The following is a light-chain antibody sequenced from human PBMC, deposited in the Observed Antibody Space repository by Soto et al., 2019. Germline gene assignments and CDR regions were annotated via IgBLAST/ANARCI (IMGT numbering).Light chain of an antibody. J-gene: IGKJ3*01. CDR2: YAS. CDR3: QHYSNWPPT. V-gene: IGKV3-15*01. Sequence: EMVMTQSPATLSVSPGERVTLSCRASESVHRNLAWYQQKPSQGLSLLIYYASTRATGVPDRFTSSGSGTEFTLTISSLQSEDSGVYHCQHYSNWPPTFGPGTKVEIK. CDR1: ESVHRN.